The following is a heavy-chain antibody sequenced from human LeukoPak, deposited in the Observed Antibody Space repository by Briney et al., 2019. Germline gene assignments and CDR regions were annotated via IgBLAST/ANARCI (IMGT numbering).Heavy chain of an antibody. D-gene: IGHD2-21*02. J-gene: IGHJ5*02. CDR2: INPSGGST. CDR1: GYTFTSYY. V-gene: IGHV1-46*01. Sequence: ASVKVSCKASGYTFTSYYMHWVRQAPGQGLEWMGIINPSGGSTSYAQKFQGRVTMTRDMSTSTVYMELSSLGSEDTAVYYCARGAHIVVVTARWFDPWGQGTLVTVSS. CDR3: ARGAHIVVVTARWFDP.